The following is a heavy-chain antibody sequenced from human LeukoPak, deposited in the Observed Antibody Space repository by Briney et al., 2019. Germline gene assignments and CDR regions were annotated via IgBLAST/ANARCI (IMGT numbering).Heavy chain of an antibody. Sequence: PGGSLRLSCAASGFTFSSYWMSWVRQAPGKGLGWVANIKQDGSEKYYVDSVKGRFTISRDNAKNSLYLQMNSLRAEDAAVYYCAKVGSYWDFDYWGQGTLVTVSS. CDR3: AKVGSYWDFDY. V-gene: IGHV3-7*01. CDR2: IKQDGSEK. CDR1: GFTFSSYW. D-gene: IGHD1-26*01. J-gene: IGHJ4*02.